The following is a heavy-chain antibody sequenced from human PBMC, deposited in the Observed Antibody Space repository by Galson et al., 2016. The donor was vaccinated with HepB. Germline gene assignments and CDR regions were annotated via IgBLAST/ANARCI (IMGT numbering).Heavy chain of an antibody. J-gene: IGHJ5*02. CDR2: ISGAGGTT. Sequence: SLRLSCAASGSTFSTAWMNWVRQAPGKGLEWVSDISGAGGTTHYADSVKGRFTISRDNSRDTLYLQMDRLRAADTAVYYCAKERGWYGGPNYGSWGQETLVTVSS. D-gene: IGHD2-15*01. CDR3: AKERGWYGGPNYGS. V-gene: IGHV3-23*01. CDR1: GSTFSTAW.